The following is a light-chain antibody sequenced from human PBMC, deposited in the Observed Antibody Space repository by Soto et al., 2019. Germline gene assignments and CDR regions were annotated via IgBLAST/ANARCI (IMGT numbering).Light chain of an antibody. Sequence: DIQMTQSPSTLSASVGDTVTITCRASQTISGWLAWYQQRPGKAPNLLIFDASTLHSGVPSRFSGSGSGTEFTLTISSLQPDDFATYYCQHYNSYSEAFGQGTKVDIK. J-gene: IGKJ1*01. CDR1: QTISGW. CDR3: QHYNSYSEA. V-gene: IGKV1-5*01. CDR2: DAS.